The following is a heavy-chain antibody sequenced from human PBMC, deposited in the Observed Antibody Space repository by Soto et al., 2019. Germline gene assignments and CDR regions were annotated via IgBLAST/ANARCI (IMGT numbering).Heavy chain of an antibody. J-gene: IGHJ4*02. D-gene: IGHD3-9*01. V-gene: IGHV4-30-4*01. CDR2: IYYSGTT. CDR1: GGSISSGDYV. CDR3: ARVPHHNILTEYVDY. Sequence: SAPLSLTCTVSGGSISSGDYVWSWIRQPPGKGLEWIGYIYYSGTTYYNPSLKSRITISVDTSKNQFSLRLTSVTAADTAVYYCARVPHHNILTEYVDYWGPGTLVTVSS.